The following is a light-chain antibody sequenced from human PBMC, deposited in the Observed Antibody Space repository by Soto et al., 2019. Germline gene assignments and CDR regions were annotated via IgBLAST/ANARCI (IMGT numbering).Light chain of an antibody. Sequence: DIQMTQSTSSLSASVGDRVTIACRASQSISSYINWYQQKPGKAPNLLIYTASSLESGVPSRFSGSGSGTDFTLTITSLQPEDFATYFCQQSYSRPRTFGQGTKVDIK. CDR3: QQSYSRPRT. J-gene: IGKJ1*01. CDR1: QSISSY. CDR2: TAS. V-gene: IGKV1-39*01.